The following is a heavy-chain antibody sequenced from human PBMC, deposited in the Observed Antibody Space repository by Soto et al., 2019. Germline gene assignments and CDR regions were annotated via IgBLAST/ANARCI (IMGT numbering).Heavy chain of an antibody. D-gene: IGHD5-18*01. CDR1: GGSFSGYY. CDR3: ARARYSYVRDY. V-gene: IGHV4-34*01. CDR2: INHSGST. J-gene: IGHJ4*02. Sequence: SETLSLTCAVYGGSFSGYYWSWIRQPPGKGLEWIGEINHSGSTNYNPSLKSRVTISVDTSKNQFSLKLSSVTAADTAVYYCARARYSYVRDYWGQGTLVTVSS.